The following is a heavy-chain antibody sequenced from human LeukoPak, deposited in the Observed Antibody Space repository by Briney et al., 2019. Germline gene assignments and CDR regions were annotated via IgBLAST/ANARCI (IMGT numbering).Heavy chain of an antibody. Sequence: ASVKVSCKASGYTFTSYYIHWVRQAPGQGLESMGIINPSGGSTSYAQKFQGRVTMTRDTSTSTVYMELSSLRSEDTAVFYCAKERSALTDYVSPRPFDYWGQGTLLTVSS. D-gene: IGHD3-10*02. CDR2: INPSGGST. J-gene: IGHJ4*02. V-gene: IGHV1-46*01. CDR1: GYTFTSYY. CDR3: AKERSALTDYVSPRPFDY.